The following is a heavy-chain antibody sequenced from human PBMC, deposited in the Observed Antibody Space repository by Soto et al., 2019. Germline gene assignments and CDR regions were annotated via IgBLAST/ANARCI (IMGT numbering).Heavy chain of an antibody. Sequence: GGSLRLSCAASGFTFSSYEMMWVRQAPGKGLEWVSFIHNSRGTTYYADSVKGRFTISRDNAQNSLYLQMSSLRAEDTAVYYCATSLSGYYYSYWGQGTLVTVSS. CDR2: IHNSRGTT. J-gene: IGHJ4*02. D-gene: IGHD3-22*01. CDR1: GFTFSSYE. CDR3: ATSLSGYYYSY. V-gene: IGHV3-48*03.